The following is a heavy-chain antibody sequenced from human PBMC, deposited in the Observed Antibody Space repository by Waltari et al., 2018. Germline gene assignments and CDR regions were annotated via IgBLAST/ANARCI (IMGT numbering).Heavy chain of an antibody. CDR2: ISYDGSNK. J-gene: IGHJ3*02. CDR3: GRLSGDAFDI. Sequence: QVQLVESGGGVVQPGRSLRLSCAASGFTFSSYAMHWVRQAPGKGLEWVAVISYDGSNKYYADSVKGRFTISRDNAKNSLYLQMNSLRAEDTAVYYCGRLSGDAFDIWGQGTMVTVSS. D-gene: IGHD1-1*01. V-gene: IGHV3-30-3*01. CDR1: GFTFSSYA.